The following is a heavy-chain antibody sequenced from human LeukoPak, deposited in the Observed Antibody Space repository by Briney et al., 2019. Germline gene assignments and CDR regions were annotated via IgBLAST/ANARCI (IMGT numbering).Heavy chain of an antibody. J-gene: IGHJ4*02. Sequence: PGGSLRLSCAASGFTFSSYGMHWVRQAPGEGLEWISHISTGTYIAYTDSVKGRFTISRDNAKNSLYLQMNSLRAEDTGVYYCARDKDVGATLFDYWGQGTLVTVSS. V-gene: IGHV3-21*05. CDR1: GFTFSSYG. D-gene: IGHD1-26*01. CDR3: ARDKDVGATLFDY. CDR2: ISTGTYI.